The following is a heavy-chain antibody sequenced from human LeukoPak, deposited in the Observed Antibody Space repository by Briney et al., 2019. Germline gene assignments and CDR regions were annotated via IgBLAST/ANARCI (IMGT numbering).Heavy chain of an antibody. J-gene: IGHJ5*02. CDR1: GVSISNYY. CDR2: IYYSGST. CDR3: ARSPTVTTWFDP. D-gene: IGHD4-11*01. V-gene: IGHV4-59*01. Sequence: SETLSLTCTVSGVSISNYYRSWIRQPPGKGLEWIGYIYYSGSTNYNPSLKSRVTISVDTSKNQFSLKLSSVTAADTAVYYCARSPTVTTWFDPWGQGTLVTVSS.